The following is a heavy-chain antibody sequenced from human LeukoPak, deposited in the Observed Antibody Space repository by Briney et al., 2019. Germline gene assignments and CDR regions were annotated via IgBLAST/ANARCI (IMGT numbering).Heavy chain of an antibody. Sequence: SETLSLTCTVSGGSISSGGYYWSWIRQHPGKGLEWIRYIYYSGSTYYNPSLKSRVTISVDTSKNQFSLKLSSVTAADTAVYYCASANSSGWGWGAFDIWGQGTMVTVSS. CDR2: IYYSGST. J-gene: IGHJ3*02. CDR1: GGSISSGGYY. CDR3: ASANSSGWGWGAFDI. V-gene: IGHV4-31*03. D-gene: IGHD6-19*01.